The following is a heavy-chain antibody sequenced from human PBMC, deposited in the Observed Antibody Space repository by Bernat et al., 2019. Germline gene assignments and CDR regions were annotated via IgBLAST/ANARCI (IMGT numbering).Heavy chain of an antibody. J-gene: IGHJ5*02. CDR1: GFTVSSNY. CDR3: ARGGSSSWYDWFDP. V-gene: IGHV3-53*05. CDR2: IYSGGST. D-gene: IGHD6-13*01. Sequence: EVQLVETGGGLIQPGGSLRLSCAASGFTVSSNYMSWVRQAPGKGLEWVSVIYSGGSTYYADSVKGRFTISRDNSKNTLYLQMNSLRAEDTAVYYCARGGSSSWYDWFDPWGQGTLVTVSS.